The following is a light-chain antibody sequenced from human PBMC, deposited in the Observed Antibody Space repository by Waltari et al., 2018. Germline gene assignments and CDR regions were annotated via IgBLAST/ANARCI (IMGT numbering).Light chain of an antibody. CDR2: DAS. Sequence: EVVLTQSPATLSLSPGERATLSYRASQSVSVYLAWYQQKPGKAPRVHIYDASYRATGVPARFSGSGSGTDFTLTISSLEPEDFAVDYCQQRTDRPPVTFGQGTRVEMK. V-gene: IGKV3-11*01. J-gene: IGKJ1*01. CDR1: QSVSVY. CDR3: QQRTDRPPVT.